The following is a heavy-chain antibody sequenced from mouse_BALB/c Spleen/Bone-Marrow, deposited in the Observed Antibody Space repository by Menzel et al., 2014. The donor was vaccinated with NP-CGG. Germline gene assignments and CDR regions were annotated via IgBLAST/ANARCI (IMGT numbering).Heavy chain of an antibody. CDR1: GYSFTDYT. J-gene: IGHJ2*01. Sequence: VQLKESGPELVKPGSSVKMSCKTSGYSFTDYTIHWVKRSHGKSLEWIGGFNPNNGGTNYNQKFKDKATLTVDKSSRTAYMEFRSLTFEDSAVYYCARAGWYDYWGQGTTLTVSS. V-gene: IGHV1-22*01. CDR3: ARAGWYDY. CDR2: FNPNNGGT. D-gene: IGHD1-1*02.